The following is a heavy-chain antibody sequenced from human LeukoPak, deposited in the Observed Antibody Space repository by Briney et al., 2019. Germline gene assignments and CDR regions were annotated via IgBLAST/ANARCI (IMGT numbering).Heavy chain of an antibody. CDR2: IYYSGST. CDR1: GGSISSSSYY. D-gene: IGHD6-19*01. V-gene: IGHV4-39*01. J-gene: IGHJ4*02. CDR3: ARHDSSGWSYYFDY. Sequence: SETLSLTCTVSGGSISSSSYYWGWIRQPPGKGLEWIGSIYYSGSTYYNPSLESRVTISVDTSKNQFSLKLSSVTAADTAVYYCARHDSSGWSYYFDYWGQGTLVTVSS.